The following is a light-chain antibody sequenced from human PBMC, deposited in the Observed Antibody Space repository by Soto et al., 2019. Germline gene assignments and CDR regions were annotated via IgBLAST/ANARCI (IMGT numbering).Light chain of an antibody. CDR1: SSNIGAGYD. CDR2: GNS. J-gene: IGLJ1*01. V-gene: IGLV1-40*01. CDR3: QSYDTSLSGTYV. Sequence: QSVLTQPPSVSGAPGQWVTISCTGSSSNIGAGYDVHWYQQLPGTAPKLLIYGNSNRPSGVPDRFSGSKSGTSASLAITGLQAEDEADYYCQSYDTSLSGTYVFGTGTKLTVL.